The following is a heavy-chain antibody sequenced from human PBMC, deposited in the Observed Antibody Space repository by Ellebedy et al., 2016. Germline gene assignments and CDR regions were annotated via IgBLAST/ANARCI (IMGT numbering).Heavy chain of an antibody. CDR2: LNTDNGNT. Sequence: ASVKVSCKASGYTFTSYAMHWVRQAPGQRLEWMGWLNTDNGNTKYSQKFQGRVTITRDTSASTAYMELSSLKSEDTAVYSCARGSYSGYDPFDYWGQGTLVTVSS. D-gene: IGHD5-12*01. V-gene: IGHV1-3*04. CDR3: ARGSYSGYDPFDY. CDR1: GYTFTSYA. J-gene: IGHJ4*02.